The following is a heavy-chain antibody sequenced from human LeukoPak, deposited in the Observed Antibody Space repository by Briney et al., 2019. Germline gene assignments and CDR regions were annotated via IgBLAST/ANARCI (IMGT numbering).Heavy chain of an antibody. V-gene: IGHV3-11*05. CDR1: GFTFSDFY. Sequence: GGSLRLSCAASGFTFSDFYMSWIRQAPGKGLEWVSYISSSSSHTNYADSVKGRFSISRDNAKKLLYLQMNSLRADDTAVYYCARDATGYSSTPFDYWGQGTLVTVSS. D-gene: IGHD6-13*01. J-gene: IGHJ4*02. CDR2: ISSSSSHT. CDR3: ARDATGYSSTPFDY.